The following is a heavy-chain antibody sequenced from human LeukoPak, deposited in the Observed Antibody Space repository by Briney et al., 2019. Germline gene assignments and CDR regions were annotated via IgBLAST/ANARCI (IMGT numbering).Heavy chain of an antibody. Sequence: GSLLLSCAASGFTFINYWMSWVRQAPGKGLEWVANIKRDGSEKYYVGSVNGRFTISRDNAKNSLYLHMNSLRAADTAVYYCAPMAADTAMVGMDVWGQGTEVTVSS. D-gene: IGHD5-18*01. V-gene: IGHV3-7*05. CDR3: APMAADTAMVGMDV. CDR2: IKRDGSEK. J-gene: IGHJ6*02. CDR1: GFTFINYW.